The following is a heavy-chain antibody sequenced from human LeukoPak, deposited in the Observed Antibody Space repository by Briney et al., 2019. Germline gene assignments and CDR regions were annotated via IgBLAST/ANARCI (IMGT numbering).Heavy chain of an antibody. V-gene: IGHV4-30-2*01. J-gene: IGHJ6*02. CDR2: IYHSGST. D-gene: IGHD4-23*01. Sequence: PSETLSLTCAVSGGSISSGGYSWSWIRQPPGKGLEWIGYIYHSGSTYYNPPLKSRVTISVDRSKNQFSLKLSSVTAADTAVYYCARGYDGGNWGARDYYYGMDVWGQGTTVTVSS. CDR1: GGSISSGGYS. CDR3: ARGYDGGNWGARDYYYGMDV.